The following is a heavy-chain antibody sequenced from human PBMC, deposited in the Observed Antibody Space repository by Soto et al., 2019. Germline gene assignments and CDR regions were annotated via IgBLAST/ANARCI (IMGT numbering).Heavy chain of an antibody. D-gene: IGHD6-13*01. CDR3: ARDPAPYIAAADSRFDY. CDR1: GFTFSDYY. Sequence: GSLRLSCAASGFTFSDYYMSWIRQAPGKGLEWVSYISSSGSTIYYADSVKGRFTISRDNAKNSLYLQMNSLRAEDTAVYYCARDPAPYIAAADSRFDYWGQGTLVTVSS. V-gene: IGHV3-11*01. J-gene: IGHJ4*02. CDR2: ISSSGSTI.